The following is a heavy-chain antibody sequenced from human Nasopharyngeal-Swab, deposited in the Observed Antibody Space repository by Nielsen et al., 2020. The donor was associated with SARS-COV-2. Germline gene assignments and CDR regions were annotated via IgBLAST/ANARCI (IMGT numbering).Heavy chain of an antibody. V-gene: IGHV3-30*03. CDR1: GITFSRFA. CDR3: ARLHSTATTES. Sequence: GESLKISCAVSGITFSRFAIHWVRQAPGKGLEWVAAVSSDGSDEAFSDAVKGRFTISRDNARDSLFLQMHSLSVEDTAVYFCARLHSTATTESWGQGTRVTVSS. CDR2: VSSDGSDE. D-gene: IGHD1-26*01. J-gene: IGHJ5*02.